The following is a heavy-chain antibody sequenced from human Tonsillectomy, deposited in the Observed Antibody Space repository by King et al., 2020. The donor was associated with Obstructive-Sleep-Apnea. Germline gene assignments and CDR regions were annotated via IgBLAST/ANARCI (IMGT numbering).Heavy chain of an antibody. V-gene: IGHV4-59*01. CDR2: IYYSGST. J-gene: IGHJ3*02. Sequence: QLQESGPGLVKPSETLSLTCTVSGGSISSYYWSWIRQPPGKGLEWIGYIYYSGSTNYNPSLKSRVTISVDPSKNQFSLKLSSVTAADTAVYYCARDRVVTHGLWDAFDIWGQGTMVTVSS. D-gene: IGHD2-21*02. CDR3: ARDRVVTHGLWDAFDI. CDR1: GGSISSYY.